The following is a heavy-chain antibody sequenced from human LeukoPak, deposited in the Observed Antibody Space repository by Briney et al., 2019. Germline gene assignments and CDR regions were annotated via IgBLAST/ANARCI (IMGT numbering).Heavy chain of an antibody. CDR1: GGSFSGYY. V-gene: IGHV4-34*01. D-gene: IGHD3-10*01. J-gene: IGHJ4*02. CDR2: INHSGST. CDR3: ARGRILWFGELYY. Sequence: PSETLSLTCAVYGGSFSGYYWSWIRQPPGKGLEWIGEINHSGSTNYNPSLKSRVTISVDTSKNQFSLKLSSVTAADTAVYYCARGRILWFGELYYWGQGTLVTVSS.